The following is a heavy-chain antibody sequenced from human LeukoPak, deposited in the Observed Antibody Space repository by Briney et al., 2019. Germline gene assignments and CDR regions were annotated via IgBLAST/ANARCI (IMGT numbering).Heavy chain of an antibody. D-gene: IGHD3-10*01. CDR2: IKQGGREE. Sequence: GGSLRLSCEASGFSVRSSYMSWVRQAPGKGLEWVANIKQGGREEKYVGSVKGRFAISRDDAKSTLYLQMDSLSGDDTAVYYCARDNGGWFDSWGRGTLVTVSS. CDR3: ARDNGGWFDS. CDR1: GFSVRSSY. V-gene: IGHV3-7*03. J-gene: IGHJ5*01.